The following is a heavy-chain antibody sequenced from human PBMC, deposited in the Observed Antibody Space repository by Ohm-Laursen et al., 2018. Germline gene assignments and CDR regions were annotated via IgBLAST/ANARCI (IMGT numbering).Heavy chain of an antibody. J-gene: IGHJ3*02. CDR1: GFTFSSYA. D-gene: IGHD6-13*01. Sequence: SLRLSCAASGFTFSSYAMSWVRQAPGKGLEWVSVISGSGGSTYYADSVKGRFTTSRDNSKNTLYLQMNSLRAEDTAVYYCVKQAAGFLTGAFDIWGQGTMVTVSS. CDR3: VKQAAGFLTGAFDI. CDR2: ISGSGGST. V-gene: IGHV3-23*01.